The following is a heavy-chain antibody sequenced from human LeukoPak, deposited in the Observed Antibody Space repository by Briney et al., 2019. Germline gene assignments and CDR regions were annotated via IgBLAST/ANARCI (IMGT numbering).Heavy chain of an antibody. J-gene: IGHJ4*02. Sequence: SETLSLTCAVYGGSFSGYYWSWIRQPPGKGLEWIGEINHSGSTNYNPSLKSRVTISVDTSKNQFSLKLSSVTAAVTAVYYCDFWAVASKNCSGGSCSTFDYWGQGTLVTVSS. CDR1: GGSFSGYY. D-gene: IGHD2-15*01. CDR2: INHSGST. CDR3: DFWAVASKNCSGGSCSTFDY. V-gene: IGHV4-34*01.